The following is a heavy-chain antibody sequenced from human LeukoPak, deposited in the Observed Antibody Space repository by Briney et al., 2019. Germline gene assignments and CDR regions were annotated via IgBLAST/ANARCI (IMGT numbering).Heavy chain of an antibody. CDR3: ARYGYNSRGYLFDY. V-gene: IGHV3-11*01. J-gene: IGHJ4*02. CDR1: GFTFSDYY. CDR2: ITGSSSII. D-gene: IGHD3-22*01. Sequence: GGSLRLSCAASGFTFSDYYMSWIRQAPGKGLEWVSYITGSSSIIYYADSVKGRFTISRDNAKNSLYLQMNSLRAEDTAVYYCARYGYNSRGYLFDYWGQGTLVTVSS.